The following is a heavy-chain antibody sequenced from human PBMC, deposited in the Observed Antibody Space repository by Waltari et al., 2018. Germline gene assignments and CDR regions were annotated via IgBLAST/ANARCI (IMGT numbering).Heavy chain of an antibody. Sequence: EVQLLESGGGLVQPGGSLRLSCAASGFTFSSYAMSWVRQAPGKGLEWVSAISGSGGSTYYADSVKGRFTISRDNSKNTLYLQMNSLRAEDTAVYYCAKVHTYYDILTGPSVYYYGMDVWGQGTTVTVSS. CDR2: ISGSGGST. CDR1: GFTFSSYA. D-gene: IGHD3-9*01. V-gene: IGHV3-23*01. CDR3: AKVHTYYDILTGPSVYYYGMDV. J-gene: IGHJ6*02.